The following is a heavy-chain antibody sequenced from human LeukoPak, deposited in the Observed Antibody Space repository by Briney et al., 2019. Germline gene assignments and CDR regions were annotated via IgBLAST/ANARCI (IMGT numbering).Heavy chain of an antibody. CDR1: GYTFTSYG. Sequence: ASVKVSCKASGYTFTSYGISWVRQAPGQGLEWMGWISAYNGNTNYAQKLQGRVTMTADTSTSTAYMELRSLRSDDTAVYYCARGGPMITFGGVIVLVNAFDIWGQGTMVTVSS. V-gene: IGHV1-18*01. D-gene: IGHD3-16*02. J-gene: IGHJ3*02. CDR2: ISAYNGNT. CDR3: ARGGPMITFGGVIVLVNAFDI.